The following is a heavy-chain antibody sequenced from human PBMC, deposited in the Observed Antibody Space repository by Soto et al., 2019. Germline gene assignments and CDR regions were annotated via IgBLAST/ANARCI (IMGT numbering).Heavy chain of an antibody. V-gene: IGHV4-34*01. D-gene: IGHD2-2*01. CDR1: GGSFSGYY. CDR2: INHSGST. J-gene: IGHJ5*02. CDR3: ASVVPAAYNWFDP. Sequence: QVQLQQWGAGLLKPSETLSLTCAVYGGSFSGYYWSWIRQPPGKGLEWIGEINHSGSTNYNTSLKSRVTISVDTSKNQFSLKLSSVTAADTAVYYCASVVPAAYNWFDPWGQGTLVTVSS.